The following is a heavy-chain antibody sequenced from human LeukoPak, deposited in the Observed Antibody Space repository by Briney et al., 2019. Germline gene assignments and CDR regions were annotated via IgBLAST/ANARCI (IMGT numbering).Heavy chain of an antibody. CDR2: ISGSGGST. D-gene: IGHD6-13*01. CDR1: GFTFSSYA. V-gene: IGHV3-23*01. Sequence: GGSLRLSCAASGFTFSSYAMSWVRQAPGKGLEWVLGISGSGGSTYFADSVKGRFTISRDNSKNMLYLQTNSLRAEDTAVYYCAKDSRSSSSRGAFDYWGQGTLVTVSS. CDR3: AKDSRSSSSRGAFDY. J-gene: IGHJ4*02.